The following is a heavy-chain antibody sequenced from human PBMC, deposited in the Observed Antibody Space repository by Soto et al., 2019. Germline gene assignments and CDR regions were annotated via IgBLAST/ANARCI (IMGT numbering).Heavy chain of an antibody. V-gene: IGHV4-34*01. J-gene: IGHJ6*02. CDR1: GGSFSGYY. D-gene: IGHD2-8*01. CDR3: ARGGAGYCTNGVCYGLRYYYYYGMDV. CDR2: INHSGST. Sequence: SETLSLTCAVYGGSFSGYYWSWIRQPPGKGLEWIGEINHSGSTNYNPSLKSRVTISVDTSKNQFSLKLSSVTAADTAVYYCARGGAGYCTNGVCYGLRYYYYYGMDVWGQGTTVTVSS.